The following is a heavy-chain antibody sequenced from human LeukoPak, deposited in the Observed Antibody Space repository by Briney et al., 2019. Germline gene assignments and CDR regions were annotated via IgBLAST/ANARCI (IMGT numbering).Heavy chain of an antibody. CDR3: ASTDYYGSGSNDAFDI. V-gene: IGHV4-59*11. J-gene: IGHJ3*02. CDR1: GGSISSHY. CDR2: IYYSGST. D-gene: IGHD3-10*01. Sequence: SETLSLTCTVSGGSISSHYWGWIRQPPGKGLERIGYIYYSGSTNYNPSLKSRVTISVDTSKNQFSLKLSSVTAADTAVYYCASTDYYGSGSNDAFDIWGQGTMVTVSS.